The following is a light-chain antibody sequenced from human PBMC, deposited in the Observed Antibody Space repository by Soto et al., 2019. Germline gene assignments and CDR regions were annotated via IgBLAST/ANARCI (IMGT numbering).Light chain of an antibody. V-gene: IGKV3-15*01. Sequence: EIVLTQSPGTLSLSPGDRAALSCRASQSVMSNYLAWYQQKPGQAPRLLIYGASTRATGIPARFSGSGSGTEFTLTISSLQSEDFAVYYCQQYNNWPPWTFGQGTKVDVK. CDR1: QSVMSNY. J-gene: IGKJ1*01. CDR2: GAS. CDR3: QQYNNWPPWT.